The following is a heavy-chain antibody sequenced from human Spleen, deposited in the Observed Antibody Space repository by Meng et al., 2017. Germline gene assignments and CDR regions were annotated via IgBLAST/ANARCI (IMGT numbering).Heavy chain of an antibody. CDR1: GFTFIDYA. CDR2: VSHYGDSD. Sequence: QEQLGESGGGGVQPGRSRRRSGAAAGFTFIDYAMHWVRQTPGKGLEWLATVSHYGDSDCTTDSVRGRFFISRDNSKNTVYLQMTRLRPEDTAVYYCARDKSHYDGRSGWFDPWGQGTLVTVSS. D-gene: IGHD3-22*01. J-gene: IGHJ5*02. CDR3: ARDKSHYDGRSGWFDP. V-gene: IGHV3-30-3*01.